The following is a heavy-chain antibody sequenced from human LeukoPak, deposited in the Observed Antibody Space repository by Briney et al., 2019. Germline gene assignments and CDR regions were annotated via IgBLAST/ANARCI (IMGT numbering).Heavy chain of an antibody. CDR2: IYYVGGT. V-gene: IGHV4-39*07. CDR1: GGSLSSDSYY. D-gene: IGHD4-23*01. CDR3: ARGDGGKPMGL. Sequence: SETLSLTCTVFGGSLSSDSYYWGWMRQPPGKGPEWIGSIYYVGGTFYNPSLRSRLTISMDTSKNQFSLNLSSVTAADTAVYYCARGDGGKPMGLWGQGTLVAVSS. J-gene: IGHJ4*02.